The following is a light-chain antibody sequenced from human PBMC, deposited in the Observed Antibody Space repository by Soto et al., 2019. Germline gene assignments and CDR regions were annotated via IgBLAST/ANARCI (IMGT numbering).Light chain of an antibody. CDR1: QSVSSY. CDR3: QQRSNWPPIT. CDR2: DAS. V-gene: IGKV3-11*01. Sequence: EIVLTQSPATLSLKQGERATLSCRASQSVSSYLAWYQQKPGQAPRLLIYDASNRATGIPARFSGSGSGTDFTLTISSLEPEDFAVYYCQQRSNWPPITFGQGTRLEIK. J-gene: IGKJ5*01.